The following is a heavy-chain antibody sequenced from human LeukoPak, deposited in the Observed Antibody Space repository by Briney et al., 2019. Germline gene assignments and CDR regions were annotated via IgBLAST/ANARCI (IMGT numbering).Heavy chain of an antibody. J-gene: IGHJ5*02. Sequence: GGSLRLSCAASGFTFCDYYMSWIRQAPGKGLEWVSYISSSGSTIYYADSVKGRFTISRDNAKNSLYLQMNSLRAEDTAVYYCARYHQYYDYVAWGQGTLVTVSS. CDR1: GFTFCDYY. V-gene: IGHV3-11*01. CDR2: ISSSGSTI. D-gene: IGHD3-16*01. CDR3: ARYHQYYDYVA.